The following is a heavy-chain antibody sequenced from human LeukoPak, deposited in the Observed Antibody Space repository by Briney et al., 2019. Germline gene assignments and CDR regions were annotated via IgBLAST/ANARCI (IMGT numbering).Heavy chain of an antibody. V-gene: IGHV4-39*07. J-gene: IGHJ5*02. CDR2: IYYSGST. CDR1: GGSISSSSYY. Sequence: ASETLSLTCTVSGGSISSSSYYWGWIRQPPGKGLEWIGSIYYSGSTYYNPSLKSRVTMSLDTSKNQFSLKLNSVTAADTAVYYCPSLFSNFWIVPPPSATWAQGPLFT. D-gene: IGHD3-3*01. CDR3: PSLFSNFWIVPPPSAT.